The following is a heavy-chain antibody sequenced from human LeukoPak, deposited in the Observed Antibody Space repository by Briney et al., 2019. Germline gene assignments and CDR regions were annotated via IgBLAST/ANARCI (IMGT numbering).Heavy chain of an antibody. Sequence: PGGSLRLSCAASGFTVGSNYMSWIRQAPGKGLEWVSYISSSGSTIYYADSVKGRFTISRDNAKNSLYLQMNSLRAEDTAVYYCARDPSTVNDYWGQGTLVTVSS. CDR3: ARDPSTVNDY. D-gene: IGHD4-17*01. J-gene: IGHJ4*02. CDR1: GFTVGSNY. V-gene: IGHV3-11*01. CDR2: ISSSGSTI.